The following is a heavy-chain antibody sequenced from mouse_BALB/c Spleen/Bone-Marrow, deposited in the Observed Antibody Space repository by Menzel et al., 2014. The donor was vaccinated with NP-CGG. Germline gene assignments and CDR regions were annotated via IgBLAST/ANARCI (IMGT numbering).Heavy chain of an antibody. V-gene: IGHV5-6-2*01. CDR2: INSNGGST. D-gene: IGHD2-10*02. Sequence: EVQRVESGGGLVKLGGSLKLSCAASGFTFSSYYMSWVRQTPEKRLELVAAINSNGGSTYYPDTVKGRFTIPRDNAKNTLYLQMNMLKSEDTAVYCCGRSPYGNHFDYWGQGPTLTVPS. CDR1: GFTFSSYY. CDR3: GRSPYGNHFDY. J-gene: IGHJ2*01.